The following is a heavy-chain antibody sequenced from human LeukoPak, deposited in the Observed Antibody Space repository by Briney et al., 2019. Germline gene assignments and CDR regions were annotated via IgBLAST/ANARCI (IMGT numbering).Heavy chain of an antibody. V-gene: IGHV1-8*03. CDR3: AREWSRKDDAFDI. CDR1: GYTFTSYD. D-gene: IGHD2-8*01. J-gene: IGHJ3*02. CDR2: MNPNSGNT. Sequence: GASVKVSCKASGYTFTSYDINWVRQATGQGLEWMGWMNPNSGNTGYAQKFQGRVTITRNTSISTAYMELSSLRSEDTAVYYCAREWSRKDDAFDIWGQGTMVTVSS.